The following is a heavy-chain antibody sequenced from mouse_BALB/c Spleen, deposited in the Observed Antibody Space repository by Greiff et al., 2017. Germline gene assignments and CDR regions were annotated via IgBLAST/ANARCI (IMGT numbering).Heavy chain of an antibody. Sequence: QVQLQQSGPELVRPGVSVKISCKGSGYTFTDYAMLWVKQSHAKSLEWIGVISTYYGNTNYNQKFKGKATMTVDKSSSTAYMELARLTSEDSAIYYCARSSSSWYFDVWGAGTTVTVSS. J-gene: IGHJ1*01. CDR2: ISTYYGNT. CDR3: ARSSSSWYFDV. D-gene: IGHD1-1*01. CDR1: GYTFTDYA. V-gene: IGHV1-67*01.